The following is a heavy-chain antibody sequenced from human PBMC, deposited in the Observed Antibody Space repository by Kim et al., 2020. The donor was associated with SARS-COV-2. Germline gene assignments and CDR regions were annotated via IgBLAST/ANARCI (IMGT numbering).Heavy chain of an antibody. J-gene: IGHJ4*02. V-gene: IGHV3-48*03. CDR3: ARDHLATAMVWGDFDY. CDR2: ISSSGSTI. CDR1: GFTFSSYE. D-gene: IGHD5-18*01. Sequence: GGSLRLSCAASGFTFSSYEMNWVRQAPGKGLEWVSYISSSGSTIYYADSVKGRFTISRDNAKNSLYLQMNSLRAEDTAVYYCARDHLATAMVWGDFDYWGQGTLVTVSS.